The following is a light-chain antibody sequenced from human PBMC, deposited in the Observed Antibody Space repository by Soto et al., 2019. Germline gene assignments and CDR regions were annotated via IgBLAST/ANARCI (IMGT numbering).Light chain of an antibody. CDR1: QSISSY. V-gene: IGKV1-39*01. CDR2: AAS. Sequence: DIQMTQSPSSLSASVGARVTITCRTSQSISSYLNWYQQKPGKAPKLLIYAASRLQSGVPSRFSGSGSGTDFTLTISSLQPEDFATYYCQQSYSTPRTFGQGTKLEIK. CDR3: QQSYSTPRT. J-gene: IGKJ2*02.